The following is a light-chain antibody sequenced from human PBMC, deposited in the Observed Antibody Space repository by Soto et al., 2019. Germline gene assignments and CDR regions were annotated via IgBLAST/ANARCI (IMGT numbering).Light chain of an antibody. J-gene: IGLJ2*01. V-gene: IGLV2-14*01. CDR2: EVS. CDR3: SSYTSSSDVV. Sequence: QSALNQPASVSGSPGQSITISCTGTSSDVGGYNYVSWYQQHPGKAPKVMIYEVSNRPSGVSNRFSGSKSGNTASLTISGLQAEDEADYYCSSYTSSSDVVFGGGTKLTVL. CDR1: SSDVGGYNY.